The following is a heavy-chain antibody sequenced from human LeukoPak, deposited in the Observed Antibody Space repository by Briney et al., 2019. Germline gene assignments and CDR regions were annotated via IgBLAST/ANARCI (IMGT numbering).Heavy chain of an antibody. V-gene: IGHV4-4*02. D-gene: IGHD3-22*01. Sequence: SETLSLTCAVSGGSISSNNWWSWVRQPPGKGLEWIGEMYHSGSTNYNPSLKSRVTISVDKSKNQFSLKLSSVTAADTAVYYCASRATYYYDSSGPGDEYFQHWGQGTLVTVSS. J-gene: IGHJ1*01. CDR2: MYHSGST. CDR3: ASRATYYYDSSGPGDEYFQH. CDR1: GGSISSNNW.